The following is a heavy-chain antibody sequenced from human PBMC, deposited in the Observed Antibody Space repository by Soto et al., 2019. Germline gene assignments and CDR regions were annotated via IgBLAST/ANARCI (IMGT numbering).Heavy chain of an antibody. D-gene: IGHD1-1*01. CDR3: AKARGANNWVNYYGLDV. V-gene: IGHV3-30*18. Sequence: QEQLVESGGGVVQPGRSLRLSCAASGFIFADYGMHWVRQAPGKGLEWVALITYEGRNKYYADAVKGRFTISRDNAKNMVSLQMDSLRAEDTAVYYCAKARGANNWVNYYGLDVWGQWTTVTVSS. CDR1: GFIFADYG. CDR2: ITYEGRNK. J-gene: IGHJ6*02.